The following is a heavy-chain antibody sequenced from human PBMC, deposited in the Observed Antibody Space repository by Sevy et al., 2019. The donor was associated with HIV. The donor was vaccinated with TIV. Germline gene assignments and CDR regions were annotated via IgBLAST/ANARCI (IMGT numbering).Heavy chain of an antibody. V-gene: IGHV1-18*01. D-gene: IGHD3-3*01. Sequence: ASVKVSCKASGYTFTNYAISWVRQAPGQGLEWMGWISGFNGDTKNAEKFQGRFTMTTDTSTKTAYMDLRSLRSDDTAVYYCVRGTTFYDFWTGGDYWGQGTLVPVS. CDR3: VRGTTFYDFWTGGDY. J-gene: IGHJ4*02. CDR2: ISGFNGDT. CDR1: GYTFTNYA.